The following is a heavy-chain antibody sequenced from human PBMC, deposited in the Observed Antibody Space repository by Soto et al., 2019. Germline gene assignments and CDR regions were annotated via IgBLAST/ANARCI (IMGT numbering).Heavy chain of an antibody. CDR3: ARGHQFSGSEH. Sequence: ASVRVSCKASGCAFTSYYIHWVRQAPLQGLEWMGIINPSGGSTSYAQKFQGRVTMTRDTYKRTVYMELRSLRSEDTAVYYCARGHQFSGSEHWGQGTLVTVSS. D-gene: IGHD3-10*01. J-gene: IGHJ4*02. CDR1: GCAFTSYY. CDR2: INPSGGST. V-gene: IGHV1-46*01.